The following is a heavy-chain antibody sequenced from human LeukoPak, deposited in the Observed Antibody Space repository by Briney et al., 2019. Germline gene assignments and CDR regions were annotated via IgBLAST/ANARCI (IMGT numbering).Heavy chain of an antibody. CDR3: AKDLRGYTYGRDYYFDN. CDR1: GFTFDDYA. J-gene: IGHJ4*02. D-gene: IGHD5-18*01. Sequence: PGGSLRLSCAASGFTFDDYAMHWVRQAPGKGLEWVSGISWNSGSIGYADSVKGRFTISRDNAKNSLYLQMNSLRAEDMALYYCAKDLRGYTYGRDYYFDNWGQGTLVTVSS. CDR2: ISWNSGSI. V-gene: IGHV3-9*03.